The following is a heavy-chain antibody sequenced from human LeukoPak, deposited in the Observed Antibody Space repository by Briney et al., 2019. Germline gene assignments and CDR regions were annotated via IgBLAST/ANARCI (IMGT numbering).Heavy chain of an antibody. D-gene: IGHD4-17*01. J-gene: IGHJ4*02. CDR1: GFNFDDYA. Sequence: GGSLGLSCAASGFNFDDYAMHWVRQAPGKGLEWVSGISWNSGNIAYADSVKGRFTISRDSAKTSLYLQINNLRAEDTALYYCAKAHDYGDYAGFDYWGQGTLVSVSS. V-gene: IGHV3-9*01. CDR2: ISWNSGNI. CDR3: AKAHDYGDYAGFDY.